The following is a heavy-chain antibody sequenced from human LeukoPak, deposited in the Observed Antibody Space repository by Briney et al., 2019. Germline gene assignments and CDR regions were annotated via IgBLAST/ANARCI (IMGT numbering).Heavy chain of an antibody. J-gene: IGHJ2*01. CDR3: VKDNSNWYWYFDL. CDR1: GFTFNNYA. V-gene: IGHV3-23*01. Sequence: GGSLRLSCAASGFTFNNYATIWGRQAPGKGLEWVSVISGSGNSTYYADSVKGRFTISRDNSKNTLYLQMNSLRGEDTAVYHCVKDNSNWYWYFDLWGRGTLVTVSS. D-gene: IGHD1-1*01. CDR2: ISGSGNST.